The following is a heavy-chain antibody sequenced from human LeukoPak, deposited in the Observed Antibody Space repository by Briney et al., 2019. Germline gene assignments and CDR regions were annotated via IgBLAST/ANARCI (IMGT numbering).Heavy chain of an antibody. CDR2: INPDKGDT. D-gene: IGHD4-17*01. CDR1: LYSFTTYA. V-gene: IGHV1-3*01. Sequence: ASVKVSCKPSLYSFTTYATHWVRQAPGQRLEWMCWINPDKGDTKYSQNFQGRLTVTRDTSASTTYMELSSLVSEDTAVYYCVRRLKGSYGNPFDYWGQGNLVPVSP. J-gene: IGHJ4*02. CDR3: VRRLKGSYGNPFDY.